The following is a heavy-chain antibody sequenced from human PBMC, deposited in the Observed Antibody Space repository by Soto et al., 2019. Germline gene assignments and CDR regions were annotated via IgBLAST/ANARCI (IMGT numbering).Heavy chain of an antibody. D-gene: IGHD2-15*01. Sequence: GGSLRLSCAASGFSFSSYAMHWVRQAPGKGLEWVAVIAFDASTKYYTDSVKGRFTISRDSPKNTLYLQMNSLRAEDTAVYYCAKSWVGYCSGGTCSAGFDYWGQGTLVTVS. CDR2: IAFDASTK. CDR1: GFSFSSYA. CDR3: AKSWVGYCSGGTCSAGFDY. J-gene: IGHJ4*02. V-gene: IGHV3-30*18.